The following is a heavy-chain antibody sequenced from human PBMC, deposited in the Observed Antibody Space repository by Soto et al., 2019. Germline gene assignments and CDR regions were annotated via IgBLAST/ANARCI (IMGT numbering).Heavy chain of an antibody. J-gene: IGHJ6*02. Sequence: SETLSLTCTVSGGSITSGGYYWSWIRQPPGKGLEWIGYIYYSGSTNYNPSLKSRVTISVDTSKNQFSLKLSSVTAADTAVYYCARDDRTYGSGDYYGMDVWGQGPTVTVSS. D-gene: IGHD3-10*01. CDR1: GGSITSGGYY. CDR2: IYYSGST. CDR3: ARDDRTYGSGDYYGMDV. V-gene: IGHV4-61*08.